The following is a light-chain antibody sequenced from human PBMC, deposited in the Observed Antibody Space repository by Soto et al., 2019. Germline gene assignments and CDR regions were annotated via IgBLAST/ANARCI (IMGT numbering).Light chain of an antibody. Sequence: DVVMTQSPLSLPVTLGQPASISCRSSQSLVHSDGNTYLNWFQQRPGQSPRRLIYKVSYRDSGVPDRFCGIASGTDFTLKLIRVEADDFVIYYCLHSTLWPPLTFGGGTEVGMK. CDR3: LHSTLWPPLT. CDR1: QSLVHSDGNTY. CDR2: KVS. V-gene: IGKV2-30*02. J-gene: IGKJ4*01.